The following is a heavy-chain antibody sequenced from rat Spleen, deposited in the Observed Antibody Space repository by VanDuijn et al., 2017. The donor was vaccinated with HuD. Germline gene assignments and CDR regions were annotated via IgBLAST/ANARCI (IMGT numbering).Heavy chain of an antibody. D-gene: IGHD1-7*01. CDR2: ISYDGSGT. Sequence: EVQLVESDGGLVQPGRSLKLSCSASGFTFSDYNMAWVRQAPKKGLEWVATISYDGSGTYYRDSVKGRFTISRDNAKSTLYLQMDSLRSEDTATYYCARPSYGYPFAYWGQGTLVTVSS. J-gene: IGHJ3*01. V-gene: IGHV5-7*01. CDR3: ARPSYGYPFAY. CDR1: GFTFSDYN.